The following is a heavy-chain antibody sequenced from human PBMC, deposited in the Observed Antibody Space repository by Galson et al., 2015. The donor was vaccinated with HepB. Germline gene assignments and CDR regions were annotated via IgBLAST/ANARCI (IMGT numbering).Heavy chain of an antibody. CDR2: IHHSGST. CDR1: GGSISNGSYY. D-gene: IGHD2/OR15-2a*01. CDR3: ARHTLLVTLFTYYFDF. Sequence: SETLSLTCTVSGGSISNGSYYWGWIRQPPGKGLEWIGSIHHSGSTYYNPSLKSRVTTSVDASKNQFSLKLSSVTAADTAVFYCARHTLLVTLFTYYFDFWGQGTLVTVSS. V-gene: IGHV4-39*01. J-gene: IGHJ4*02.